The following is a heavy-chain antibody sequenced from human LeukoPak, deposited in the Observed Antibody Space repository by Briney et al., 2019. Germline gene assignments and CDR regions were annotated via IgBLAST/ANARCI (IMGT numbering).Heavy chain of an antibody. CDR1: GFTFSSYA. CDR3: AKWPEGAMNYFDY. CDR2: ISGSGDRT. D-gene: IGHD3-16*01. J-gene: IGHJ4*02. V-gene: IGHV3-23*01. Sequence: GGSLRLSCAASGFTFSSYAMTWARQTPEKGLEWVSAISGSGDRTYYAGSVKGRFTISRDNSKNTVYLQMNALRAEDTALYYCAKWPEGAMNYFDYWGQGILVTVSS.